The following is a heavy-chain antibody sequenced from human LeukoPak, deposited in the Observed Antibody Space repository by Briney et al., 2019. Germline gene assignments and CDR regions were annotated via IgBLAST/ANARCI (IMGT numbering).Heavy chain of an antibody. CDR2: MNPNSGNT. V-gene: IGHV1-8*03. CDR3: ARGRSSSWNWFDP. CDR1: GYTLTSYD. Sequence: ASVKVSCKASGYTLTSYDINWVRQATGQGLEWMGWMNPNSGNTGYAQKFQGRVTITRNTSISTAYMELSSLRSEDTAVYYCARGRSSSWNWFDPWGQGTLVTVSS. J-gene: IGHJ5*02. D-gene: IGHD6-13*01.